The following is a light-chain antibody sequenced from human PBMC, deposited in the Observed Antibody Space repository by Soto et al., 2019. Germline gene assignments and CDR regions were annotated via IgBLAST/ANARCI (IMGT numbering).Light chain of an antibody. J-gene: IGKJ1*01. V-gene: IGKV3-20*01. CDR3: QQYGSSPET. CDR1: QSVSSSY. CDR2: GAS. Sequence: EIVLTQSPGTLSLSPGERATLSCRASQSVSSSYLAWYQQKPGQAPRLLIYGASSRATGIPDRFSGSESGTDFTLTISRLEPEDFAVYYSQQYGSSPETFGQGTKVEIK.